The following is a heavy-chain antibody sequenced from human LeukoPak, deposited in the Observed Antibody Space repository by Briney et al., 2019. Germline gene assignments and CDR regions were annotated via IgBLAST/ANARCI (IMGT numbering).Heavy chain of an antibody. CDR3: ARARFGEAANWFDP. V-gene: IGHV1-2*06. J-gene: IGHJ5*02. CDR1: GYTFTGYY. Sequence: ASVKVSCTASGYTFTGYYMHWVRQAPGQGLEWMGRINPNSGGTNYTQKFQGRVTMTRDTSISTAYMELSRLRSDDTAVYYCARARFGEAANWFDPWGQGTLVTVSS. CDR2: INPNSGGT. D-gene: IGHD3-10*01.